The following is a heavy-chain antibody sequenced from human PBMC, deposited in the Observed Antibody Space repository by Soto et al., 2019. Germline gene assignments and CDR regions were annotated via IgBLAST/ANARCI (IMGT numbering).Heavy chain of an antibody. CDR2: FYYTGST. CDR3: ASHPTITTNFYY. CDR1: GVSISSSH. Sequence: SETLSLTCTVSGVSISSSHWSWIRQSPAKGLEWIGYFYYTGSTNSNPSLKSRVTMSIDTSKNQFFLRLSSVTAADTAVYFCASHPTITTNFYYWGQGALVTVSS. J-gene: IGHJ4*02. D-gene: IGHD3-3*01. V-gene: IGHV4-59*08.